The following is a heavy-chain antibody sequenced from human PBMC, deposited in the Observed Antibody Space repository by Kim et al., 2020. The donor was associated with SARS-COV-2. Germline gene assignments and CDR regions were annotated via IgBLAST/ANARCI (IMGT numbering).Heavy chain of an antibody. D-gene: IGHD3-10*01. CDR3: ARRGITYYYGSGSYSNFDY. Sequence: RRVNISVDTSKNQFSLKLSSVTAADTAVYYCARRGITYYYGSGSYSNFDYWGQGTLVTVSS. J-gene: IGHJ4*02. V-gene: IGHV4-34*01.